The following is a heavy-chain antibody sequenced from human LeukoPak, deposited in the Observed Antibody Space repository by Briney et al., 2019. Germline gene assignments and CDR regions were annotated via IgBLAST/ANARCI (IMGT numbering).Heavy chain of an antibody. D-gene: IGHD1-20*01. J-gene: IGHJ4*02. V-gene: IGHV1-69*13. CDR2: IIPIYGTA. Sequence: ASVKVSCKASGGTFISYAISWVRQAPGQGLEWMGGIIPIYGTANYAQKFQGRVTITADESTSTAYMELRSLRSEDTAVYYCARDRGIRSRITGTTHFDYWGQGTLVTVPS. CDR1: GGTFISYA. CDR3: ARDRGIRSRITGTTHFDY.